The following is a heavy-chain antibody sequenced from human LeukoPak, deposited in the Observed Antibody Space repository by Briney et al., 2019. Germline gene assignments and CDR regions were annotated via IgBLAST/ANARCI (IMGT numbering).Heavy chain of an antibody. Sequence: ASVKVSCKASGYTFTSYAMHWVRQAPGQRLEWMGWINAGNGNTKYSQKFQGRVTITRDTSASTAYMELSSLRSEDTAVYYCARDRDMDYYDSSGTFDYWGQGTLVTVSS. D-gene: IGHD3-22*01. CDR1: GYTFTSYA. V-gene: IGHV1-3*01. CDR3: ARDRDMDYYDSSGTFDY. CDR2: INAGNGNT. J-gene: IGHJ4*02.